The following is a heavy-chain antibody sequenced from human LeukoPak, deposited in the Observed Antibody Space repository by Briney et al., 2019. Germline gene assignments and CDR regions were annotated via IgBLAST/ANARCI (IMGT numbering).Heavy chain of an antibody. CDR1: GDSMSSAGYY. D-gene: IGHD2-21*02. V-gene: IGHV4-31*03. Sequence: PSQTLSLTCTVSGDSMSSAGYYWSWIRHHPGEGLEWIGCINYSGSTNYNPSHKSRVTISVDTSKNQFSLKLSSVTAADTAVYYCARGLYCGGDCYFSWFDPWGQGTLVTVSS. CDR2: INYSGST. J-gene: IGHJ5*02. CDR3: ARGLYCGGDCYFSWFDP.